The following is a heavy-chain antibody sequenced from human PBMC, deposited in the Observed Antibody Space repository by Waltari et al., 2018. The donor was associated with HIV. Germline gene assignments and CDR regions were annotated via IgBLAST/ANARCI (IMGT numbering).Heavy chain of an antibody. J-gene: IGHJ4*02. CDR1: GFTFSGSW. V-gene: IGHV3-7*01. Sequence: EVQLVESGGGLVQPGGSLRLTCAASGFTFSGSWITWGRQAPGKGLEWVATIKEDGSEKYYVDSVKGRFTISRDSAENSLYLQMSSLRAEDTSVYYCARFTFTATMDDWGQGTLVTVSS. CDR2: IKEDGSEK. D-gene: IGHD1-7*01. CDR3: ARFTFTATMDD.